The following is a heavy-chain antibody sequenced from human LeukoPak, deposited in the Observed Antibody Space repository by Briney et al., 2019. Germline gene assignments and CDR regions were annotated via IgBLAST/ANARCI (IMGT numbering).Heavy chain of an antibody. CDR2: IYYSGST. D-gene: IGHD3-16*02. CDR1: GGSISSYY. Sequence: SETLSLTCTVSGGSISSYYWSWIRQPPGKGLEWIGYIYYSGSTNYNPSLKSRVTISVDTSKNQFSLKLSSVTAADTAVYYCAALRLGELSLNWGQGTLVTVSS. J-gene: IGHJ4*02. CDR3: AALRLGELSLN. V-gene: IGHV4-59*01.